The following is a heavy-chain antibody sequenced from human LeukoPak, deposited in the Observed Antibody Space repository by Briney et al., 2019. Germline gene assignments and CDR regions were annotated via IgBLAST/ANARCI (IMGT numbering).Heavy chain of an antibody. CDR2: INHSGST. CDR3: ARAGIAARRAFDP. Sequence: SETLSLTCAVYGGSFSGYYWSWTRQPPGRGLEWIGEINHSGSTNYNPSLKSRVTISVDTSKNQFSLKLSSVTAADTAVYYCARAGIAARRAFDPWGQGTLVTVSS. CDR1: GGSFSGYY. J-gene: IGHJ5*02. D-gene: IGHD6-13*01. V-gene: IGHV4-34*01.